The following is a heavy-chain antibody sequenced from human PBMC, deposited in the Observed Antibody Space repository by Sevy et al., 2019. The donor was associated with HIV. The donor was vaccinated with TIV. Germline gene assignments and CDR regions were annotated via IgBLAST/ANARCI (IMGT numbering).Heavy chain of an antibody. CDR2: ISSSSSYI. D-gene: IGHD3-10*01. V-gene: IGHV3-21*01. Sequence: GGSLRLSCAASGFTFSSYSMNWVRQAPGKGLEWVSSISSSSSYIYYADSVKGRFNISRDNAKNSLYLQMNSLRAEDTAVYYCARAAVRGVHDAFDIWGQGTMVTVSS. CDR1: GFTFSSYS. J-gene: IGHJ3*02. CDR3: ARAAVRGVHDAFDI.